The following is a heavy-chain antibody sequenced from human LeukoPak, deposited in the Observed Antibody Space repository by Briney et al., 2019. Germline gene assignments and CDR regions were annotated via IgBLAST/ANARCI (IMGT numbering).Heavy chain of an antibody. CDR3: ARGHGRGDYYYYMDV. Sequence: ASVKVSCKASGYTFTAYYMHWVRQAPGQGLEWMGWSNPNSGGTNYAQKFQGRVTMTRDTSISTAYMELSRLRSDDTAVYYCARGHGRGDYYYYMDVWGKGTTVTVSS. D-gene: IGHD3-10*01. J-gene: IGHJ6*03. CDR1: GYTFTAYY. V-gene: IGHV1-2*02. CDR2: SNPNSGGT.